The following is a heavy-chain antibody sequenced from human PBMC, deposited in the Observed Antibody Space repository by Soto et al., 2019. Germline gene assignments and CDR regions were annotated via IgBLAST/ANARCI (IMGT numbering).Heavy chain of an antibody. V-gene: IGHV4-59*08. CDR2: MYYSGST. CDR1: GGSISSYY. CDR3: TRTSAWTPPSAA. D-gene: IGHD1-1*01. J-gene: IGHJ5*02. Sequence: PSETLSLTCTVSGGSISSYYWSWIRQPPGKGLEWIGYMYYSGSTNYNPSLKSRVTMSVDTSKSQFSLRLTSVTAADSAMYFCTRTSAWTPPSAAWGPGTLVTVSS.